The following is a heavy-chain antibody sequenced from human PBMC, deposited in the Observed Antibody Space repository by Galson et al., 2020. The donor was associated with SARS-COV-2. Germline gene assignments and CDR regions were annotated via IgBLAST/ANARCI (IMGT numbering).Heavy chain of an antibody. CDR2: TYYRSKWYN. D-gene: IGHD6-13*01. J-gene: IGHJ6*03. CDR3: ARGRPSSSSYYYYYYYMDV. CDR1: GDSVSSNSAA. Sequence: SQTLSLTCAISGDSVSSNSAAWNWIRQSPSRGLEWLGRTYYRSKWYNDYAVSVKSRITINPDTSKNQFSLQLNSVTPEDTAVYYCARGRPSSSSYYYYYYYMDVWGKGTTVTVSS. V-gene: IGHV6-1*01.